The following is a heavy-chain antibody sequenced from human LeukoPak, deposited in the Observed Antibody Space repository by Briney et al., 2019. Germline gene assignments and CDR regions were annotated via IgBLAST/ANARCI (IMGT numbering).Heavy chain of an antibody. CDR2: INPNSGGT. CDR3: ARDLRDRDYASDY. D-gene: IGHD4-17*01. Sequence: ASVKVSCKASGYTFTGYYMHWVRQAPGQGLEWMGWINPNSGGTNYAQKFQGRVTMTRDTSISTAYMELSRLRSDGTAVYYCARDLRDRDYASDYWGQGTLVTVSS. CDR1: GYTFTGYY. J-gene: IGHJ4*02. V-gene: IGHV1-2*02.